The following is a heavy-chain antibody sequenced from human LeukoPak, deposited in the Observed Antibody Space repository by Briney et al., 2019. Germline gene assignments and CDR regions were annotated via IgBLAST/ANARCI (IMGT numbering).Heavy chain of an antibody. J-gene: IGHJ4*02. CDR2: IKQDGSEK. V-gene: IGHV3-7*01. CDR1: GFTFSSYW. D-gene: IGHD3-16*01. CDR3: VRAPYANKFDY. Sequence: PGGSLRLSCAASGFTFSSYWMSWVRQAPGKGLEWVANIKQDGSEKYYVDSVKGRFTISRDNAKNTLYLEMNSLRAEDTAVYYCVRAPYANKFDYWGQGTLVTVSS.